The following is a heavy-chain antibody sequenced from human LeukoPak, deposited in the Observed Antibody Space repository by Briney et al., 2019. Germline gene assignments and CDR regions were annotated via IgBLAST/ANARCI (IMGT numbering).Heavy chain of an antibody. CDR3: ARVVGATFKGWLDP. J-gene: IGHJ5*02. Sequence: TETLSLTCSVSGGSISRYYWGWIRQPPGKGLEWIGSIYHSGSTYYNPSLKSRVTISVDTSKNQFSLKLSSVTAADTAVYYCARVVGATFKGWLDPWGQGTLVTVSS. CDR2: IYHSGST. D-gene: IGHD1-26*01. CDR1: GGSISRYY. V-gene: IGHV4-38-2*02.